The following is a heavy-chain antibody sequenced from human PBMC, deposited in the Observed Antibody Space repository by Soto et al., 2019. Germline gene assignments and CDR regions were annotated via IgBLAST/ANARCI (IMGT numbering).Heavy chain of an antibody. V-gene: IGHV3-30*18. D-gene: IGHD3-9*01. CDR3: ANRYDY. J-gene: IGHJ4*02. CDR2: ISYDGSNK. CDR1: GFTFSSYG. Sequence: SLRLSCAASGFTFSSYGMHWVRQAPGKGLEWVAVISYDGSNKYYADSVKGRFTISRDNSKNTLYLQMNSLRAEDTAVYYCANRYDYWGQGTLVTVSS.